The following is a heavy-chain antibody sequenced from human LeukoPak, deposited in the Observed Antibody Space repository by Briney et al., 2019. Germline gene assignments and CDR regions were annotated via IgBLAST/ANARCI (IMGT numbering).Heavy chain of an antibody. D-gene: IGHD6-6*01. J-gene: IGHJ3*02. CDR3: ARFRPWHDAFDI. V-gene: IGHV4-4*07. CDR2: IYTSGST. Sequence: SETLSLTCTVSGGSISSYYWSWIRQPAGKGLEWIGRIYTSGSTNYNPSLKSRVTMSVDTSKNQFSLKLSSVTAADTAVYYGARFRPWHDAFDIWGQGTMVTVSS. CDR1: GGSISSYY.